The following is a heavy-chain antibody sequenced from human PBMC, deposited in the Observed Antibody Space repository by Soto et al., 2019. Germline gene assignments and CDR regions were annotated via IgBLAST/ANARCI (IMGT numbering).Heavy chain of an antibody. CDR1: GGTFSSYT. V-gene: IGHV1-18*01. CDR2: ISAYNGNT. Sequence: ASVKVSCKASGGTFSSYTISWVRQAPGQGLEWMGWISAYNGNTNYAQKLQGRVTMTTDTSTSTAYMELRSLRSDDTAVYYCARDLYLQRLDYWGQGTLVTVSS. D-gene: IGHD4-4*01. CDR3: ARDLYLQRLDY. J-gene: IGHJ4*02.